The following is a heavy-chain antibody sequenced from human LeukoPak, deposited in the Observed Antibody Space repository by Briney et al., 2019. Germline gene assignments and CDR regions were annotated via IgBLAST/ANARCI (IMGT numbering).Heavy chain of an antibody. D-gene: IGHD3-3*01. CDR2: IYTSGST. CDR3: ARETIFGVEFDY. V-gene: IGHV4-4*07. J-gene: IGHJ4*02. Sequence: SETLSLTCTVSGGSISSYYWSWIRQPAGKGLEWIGRIYTSGSTNYNPSLKSRVTMSVDTSKNQLSLKLSSVTAADTAVYYCARETIFGVEFDYWGQGTLVTVSS. CDR1: GGSISSYY.